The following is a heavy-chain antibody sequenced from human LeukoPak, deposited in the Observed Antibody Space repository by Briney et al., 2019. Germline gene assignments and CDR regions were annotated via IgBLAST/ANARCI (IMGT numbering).Heavy chain of an antibody. Sequence: ASVKVSRKASGYTFTGYYIHWVRQAPGQGLEWMAWINPNSGGTNYAQKFQGRVTLTRDTSISTAYMELSSLRSDDTALYYCAGRKDGGNSGAFDPWGQGTLVTVSS. V-gene: IGHV1-2*02. CDR1: GYTFTGYY. CDR2: INPNSGGT. J-gene: IGHJ5*02. CDR3: AGRKDGGNSGAFDP. D-gene: IGHD4-23*01.